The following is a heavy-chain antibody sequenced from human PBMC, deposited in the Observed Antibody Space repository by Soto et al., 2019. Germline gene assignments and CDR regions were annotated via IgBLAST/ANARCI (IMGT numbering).Heavy chain of an antibody. CDR2: IYYSGST. CDR3: AGESSPVTGTPAAPFDY. Sequence: PSETLSLTCTVSGGSISSGDYYWSWIRQPPGKGLGWIGYIYYSGSTYYNPSLKSRVTISVDTSKNQFSLKLSSVTAADTAVYYCAGESSPVTGTPAAPFDYWGQGTLVTVSS. D-gene: IGHD1-7*01. J-gene: IGHJ4*02. V-gene: IGHV4-30-4*01. CDR1: GGSISSGDYY.